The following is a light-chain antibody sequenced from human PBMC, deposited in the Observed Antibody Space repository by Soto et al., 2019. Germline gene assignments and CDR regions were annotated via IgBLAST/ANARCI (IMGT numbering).Light chain of an antibody. J-gene: IGKJ1*01. CDR2: GAS. Sequence: DILLTQSPASLSLSLGERVTISCRASQGIRSDLAWYQQTPGKAPRRLIYGASSWQSGVPSRFSGSRSGTEFTLTISSLQPEDCATYYCQQHGSYPRTFGQGTKVDIK. CDR3: QQHGSYPRT. CDR1: QGIRSD. V-gene: IGKV1-17*01.